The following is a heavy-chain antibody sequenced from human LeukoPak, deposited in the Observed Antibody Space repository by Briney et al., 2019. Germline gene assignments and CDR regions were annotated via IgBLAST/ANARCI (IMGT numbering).Heavy chain of an antibody. Sequence: PSQTLSLTCTVSGGSISSGSYYWSWIRQPAGKGLEWIGRIYTSGCTNYNPSLKSRVTISVDTSKNQFSLKLSSVTAADTAVYYCARDYGSGSYYNPFDYWGQGTLVTVSS. CDR3: ARDYGSGSYYNPFDY. J-gene: IGHJ4*02. CDR2: IYTSGCT. V-gene: IGHV4-61*02. CDR1: GGSISSGSYY. D-gene: IGHD3-10*01.